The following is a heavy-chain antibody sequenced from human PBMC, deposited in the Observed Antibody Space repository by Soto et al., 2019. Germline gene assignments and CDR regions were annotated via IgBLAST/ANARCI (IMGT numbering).Heavy chain of an antibody. Sequence: GGSLRLSCAASGFTFSSYAMSWVRQAPGKGLEWVSAISGSGGSTYYADSVKGRFTISRDNSKNTLYLQMDSLRAEDTALYYCAKDPVKGGWYSEYFQHWGQGTLVTVSS. CDR3: AKDPVKGGWYSEYFQH. J-gene: IGHJ1*01. D-gene: IGHD6-19*01. CDR2: ISGSGGST. CDR1: GFTFSSYA. V-gene: IGHV3-23*01.